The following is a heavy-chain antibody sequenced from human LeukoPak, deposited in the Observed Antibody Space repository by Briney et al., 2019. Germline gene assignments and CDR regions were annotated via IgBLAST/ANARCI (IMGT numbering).Heavy chain of an antibody. J-gene: IGHJ4*02. Sequence: SETLSLTCTVSGGSISSSSYYWGWIRQPPGKGLEWIGSIYYSGSTYCNPSLKSRVTISVDTSKNQFSLKLSSVTAADTAVYYCARGRFLSSSEIDYWGQGTLVTVSS. CDR2: IYYSGST. V-gene: IGHV4-39*01. CDR3: ARGRFLSSSEIDY. D-gene: IGHD6-6*01. CDR1: GGSISSSSYY.